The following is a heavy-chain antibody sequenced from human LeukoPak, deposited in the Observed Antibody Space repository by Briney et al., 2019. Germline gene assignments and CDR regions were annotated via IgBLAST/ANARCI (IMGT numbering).Heavy chain of an antibody. Sequence: SETLSLTRTLSLGSISRYYWSWIRQPASTGQEWIGGIYTSGSTNYNPSFKSRVTMSVDTSKNQFCLKLSSVTAADTAVYYCARGGLVEYSSYRYCYYYYGMDVWGQGTRVTVSS. CDR3: ARGGLVEYSSYRYCYYYYGMDV. CDR2: IYTSGST. J-gene: IGHJ6*01. CDR1: LGSISRYY. V-gene: IGHV4-4*07. D-gene: IGHD4-11*01.